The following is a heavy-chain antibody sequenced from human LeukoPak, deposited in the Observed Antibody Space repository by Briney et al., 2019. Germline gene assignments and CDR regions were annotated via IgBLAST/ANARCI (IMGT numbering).Heavy chain of an antibody. CDR1: GGSISSYY. D-gene: IGHD3-22*01. CDR2: IYYTGST. V-gene: IGHV4-59*01. Sequence: SETLSLTCTVSGGSISSYYWSWIRQPPGKGLEWIGYIYYTGSTNYNPSLKSRVTISVDTSKKQFSLKVRSVTAADTAVYYCARRDSPFDLWGRGTLVTVS. J-gene: IGHJ2*01. CDR3: ARRDSPFDL.